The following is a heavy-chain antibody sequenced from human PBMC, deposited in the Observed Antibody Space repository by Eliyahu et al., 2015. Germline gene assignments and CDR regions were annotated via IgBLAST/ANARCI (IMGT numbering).Heavy chain of an antibody. D-gene: IGHD2-2*01. Sequence: QVQLQQWGAGLLKPSETLSLTCAVYGGSFSGYYWSWIRQPPGKGLEWIGEINHSGSTNYNPSLKSRVTISVDTSKNQFSLKLSSXTAADTAVYYCARVASVVVPAAMLYYYYGMDVWGQGTTVTVSS. CDR2: INHSGST. J-gene: IGHJ6*02. CDR3: ARVASVVVPAAMLYYYYGMDV. CDR1: GGSFSGYY. V-gene: IGHV4-34*01.